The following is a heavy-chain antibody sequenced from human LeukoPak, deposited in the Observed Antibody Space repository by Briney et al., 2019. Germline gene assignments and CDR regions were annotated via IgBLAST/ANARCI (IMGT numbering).Heavy chain of an antibody. CDR3: ARVEGIQLPRA. Sequence: SVKVSCKASGGTFSSYAISRVRQAPGQGLEWMGRIIPILGIANYAQKFQGRVTITADKSTSTAYMELSSLRSEDTAVYYCARVEGIQLPRAWGQGTLVTVSS. D-gene: IGHD5-18*01. J-gene: IGHJ1*01. CDR2: IIPILGIA. CDR1: GGTFSSYA. V-gene: IGHV1-69*04.